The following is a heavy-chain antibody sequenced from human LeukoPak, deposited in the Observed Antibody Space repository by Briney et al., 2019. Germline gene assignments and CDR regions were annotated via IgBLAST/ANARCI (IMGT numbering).Heavy chain of an antibody. Sequence: PGGSLRLSCAASGFTVSSNYMDWVRQAPGKGLEWVSVIYSGGGTYYADSVKGRFTISRDNSKNTLFLQMNSLRDEDTAVYYCARAHCSGGSCDYFDYWGQGTLVTVSS. D-gene: IGHD2-15*01. CDR1: GFTVSSNY. CDR3: ARAHCSGGSCDYFDY. V-gene: IGHV3-53*01. J-gene: IGHJ4*02. CDR2: IYSGGGT.